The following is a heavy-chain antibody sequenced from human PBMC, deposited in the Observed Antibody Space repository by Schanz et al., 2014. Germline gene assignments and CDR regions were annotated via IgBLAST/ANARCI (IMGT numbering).Heavy chain of an antibody. J-gene: IGHJ4*02. D-gene: IGHD3-3*01. CDR2: IKRDGFEA. Sequence: VQLVESGGGVVQPGRSLRLSCAASGFTFSNFAIHWVCQAPGKGLEWVANIKRDGFEAYYVDSVKGRFTISRDNAKNSLYLQMNSLRAEDTAVYYCARDKGGYYPFDYWGQGTLVTVSS. V-gene: IGHV3-7*01. CDR1: GFTFSNFA. CDR3: ARDKGGYYPFDY.